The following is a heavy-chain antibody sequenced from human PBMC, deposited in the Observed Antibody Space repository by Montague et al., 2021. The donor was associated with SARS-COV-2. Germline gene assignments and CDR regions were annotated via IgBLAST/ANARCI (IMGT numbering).Heavy chain of an antibody. CDR3: ARAGGMEYCSGGNCYLDY. CDR2: ISSSSSYI. D-gene: IGHD2-15*01. CDR1: GFTFSSYS. J-gene: IGHJ4*02. Sequence: SLRLSCAASGFTFSSYSMNWVRQAPGKGLEWVSSISSSSSYIYYADSVKGRFTISRDNAKNSLYLQMNSLRAEDTAVYYCARAGGMEYCSGGNCYLDYWGQGTLVTVSS. V-gene: IGHV3-21*01.